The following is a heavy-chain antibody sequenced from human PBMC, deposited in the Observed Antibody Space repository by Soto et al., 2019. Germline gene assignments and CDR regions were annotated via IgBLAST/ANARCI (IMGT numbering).Heavy chain of an antibody. CDR1: GFTFSDYY. V-gene: IGHV3-11*05. CDR3: ARDDSSGYYYGVDY. CDR2: ISSSSSYT. D-gene: IGHD3-22*01. J-gene: IGHJ4*02. Sequence: PGGSLRLSCAASGFTFSDYYMSWIRQAPGKGLEWVSYISSSSSYTNNADSVKGRFTISRDNAKNSLYLQMNSLRAEDTAVYYCARDDSSGYYYGVDYWGQGTLVTVSS.